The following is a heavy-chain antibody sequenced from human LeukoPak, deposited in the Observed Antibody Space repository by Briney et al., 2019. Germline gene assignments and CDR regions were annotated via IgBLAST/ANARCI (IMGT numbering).Heavy chain of an antibody. CDR1: GFIFRNYA. CDR3: AKWGDYDILTGYYVSDF. Sequence: GASLRLSCAASGFIFRNYAMSWVRQAPGKGLEWVSAITGSGDTTYYADSVKGRFTISRDNSKNALYVEMNTLRAEDTAVYYCAKWGDYDILTGYYVSDFWGQGTLVTVSS. D-gene: IGHD3-9*01. J-gene: IGHJ4*02. CDR2: ITGSGDTT. V-gene: IGHV3-23*01.